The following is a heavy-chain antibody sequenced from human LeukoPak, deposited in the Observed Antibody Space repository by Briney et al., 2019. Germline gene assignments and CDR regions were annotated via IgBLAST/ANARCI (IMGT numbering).Heavy chain of an antibody. V-gene: IGHV1-18*01. CDR2: ISAYNGNT. CDR3: ARVFDVVGATFAVY. Sequence: ASATVSCKASGYTFTSYGISWVRQAPGQGLEWMGWISAYNGNTNYAQKLQGRVTMTTDTSTSTAYMELRSLRSDDTAVYYCARVFDVVGATFAVYWGQGTLVTVSS. D-gene: IGHD1-26*01. J-gene: IGHJ4*02. CDR1: GYTFTSYG.